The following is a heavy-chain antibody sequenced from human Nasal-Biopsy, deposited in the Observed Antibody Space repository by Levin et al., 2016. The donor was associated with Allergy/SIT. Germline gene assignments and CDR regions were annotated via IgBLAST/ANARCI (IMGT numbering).Heavy chain of an antibody. CDR2: IYNSESI. CDR1: GDSFSSYY. V-gene: IGHV4-4*07. D-gene: IGHD6-19*01. Sequence: SETLSLTCTVSGDSFSSYYWSWIRQPAGKGLEWIGRIYNSESIDYNPSLKSRVTLSIDTSKKQVSLKLHSVTAADTAVYYCAAQWLVNSGFESWGQGTLVTVSS. J-gene: IGHJ5*01. CDR3: AAQWLVNSGFES.